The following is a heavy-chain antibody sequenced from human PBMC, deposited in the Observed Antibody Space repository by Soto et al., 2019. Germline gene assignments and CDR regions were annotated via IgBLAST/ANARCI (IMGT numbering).Heavy chain of an antibody. CDR3: ARDRSYDFWSGYSGGMDV. J-gene: IGHJ6*02. D-gene: IGHD3-3*01. Sequence: GGSLRLSCAGSGLTLSDYAMSWVRQAPGKGLEWVSSIRGSEYTTFYADSVRGRFTISRDDSKNTVSLQMNSLRAEDTAVYYCARDRSYDFWSGYSGGMDVWGQGTTVTVSS. CDR1: GLTLSDYA. V-gene: IGHV3-23*01. CDR2: IRGSEYTT.